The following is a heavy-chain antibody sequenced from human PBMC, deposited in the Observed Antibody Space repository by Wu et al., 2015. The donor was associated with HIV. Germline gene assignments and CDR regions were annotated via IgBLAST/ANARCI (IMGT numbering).Heavy chain of an antibody. Sequence: QVQLVQSGAEVKKPGASVKVSCKASGYTFTGYYMHWVRQAPGQGLEWMGWINPNSGGTNYAQKFQGRVTMTRDTSISTAYMELSRLRSDDTAVYYCARSHYDILTGYYTPSWFDPWGQGTLVTVSS. J-gene: IGHJ5*02. CDR2: INPNSGGT. CDR1: GYTFTGYY. D-gene: IGHD3-9*01. V-gene: IGHV1-2*02. CDR3: ARSHYDILTGYYTPSWFDP.